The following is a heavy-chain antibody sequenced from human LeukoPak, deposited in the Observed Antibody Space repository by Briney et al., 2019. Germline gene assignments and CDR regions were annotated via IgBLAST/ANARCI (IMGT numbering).Heavy chain of an antibody. CDR3: ARGGHIVVVTAIPGAFDI. V-gene: IGHV3-21*01. J-gene: IGHJ3*02. CDR1: GFTFSSYS. D-gene: IGHD2-21*02. Sequence: GGSLRLSCAASGFTFSSYSMNWVRQAPGKGLEWVSSISSSSSYIYYADSVKGRFTISRDNAKNSLYLQMNSLRAEDTAVYYCARGGHIVVVTAIPGAFDIWGQGTMVTVSS. CDR2: ISSSSSYI.